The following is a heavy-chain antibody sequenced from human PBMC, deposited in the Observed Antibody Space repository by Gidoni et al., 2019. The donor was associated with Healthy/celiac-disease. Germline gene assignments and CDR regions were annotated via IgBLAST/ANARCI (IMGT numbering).Heavy chain of an antibody. D-gene: IGHD4-17*01. CDR3: ANAWIPDGDYVDY. Sequence: EVQLLESGGGLVQPGGSLRLSCAASGFPFSSYAMSWVRQAPGKGLEWVSAISGSGGSTYYADSVKGRFTISRDNSKNTLYLQMNSLRAEDTAVYYCANAWIPDGDYVDYWGQGTLVTVSS. V-gene: IGHV3-23*01. CDR1: GFPFSSYA. CDR2: ISGSGGST. J-gene: IGHJ4*02.